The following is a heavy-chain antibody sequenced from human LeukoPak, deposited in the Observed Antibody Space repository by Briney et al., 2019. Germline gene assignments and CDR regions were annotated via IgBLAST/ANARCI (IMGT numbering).Heavy chain of an antibody. CDR1: GGSISSSNYY. Sequence: SQTLSLTCSVSGGSISSSNYYWSWIRQPAGKGLEWIGRIYTSESTNYNSSLKSRVTISVDTSRNQFSLKLSSVTAADTAVYYCARGLWFGDENPPYFDYWGQGILVTVSS. D-gene: IGHD3-10*01. J-gene: IGHJ4*02. CDR3: ARGLWFGDENPPYFDY. CDR2: IYTSEST. V-gene: IGHV4-61*02.